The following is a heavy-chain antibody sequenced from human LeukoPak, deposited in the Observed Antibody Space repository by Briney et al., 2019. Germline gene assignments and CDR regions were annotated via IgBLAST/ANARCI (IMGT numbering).Heavy chain of an antibody. Sequence: GGSLRLSCAASGFTFSSYAMHWGRQAPGKGLEWEAVISYDGSNKYYADSVKGRFTISRDNSKNTLYLQMNSLRAEDTAVYYCARDRILIAAAGTFDYWGQGTLVTVSS. CDR3: ARDRILIAAAGTFDY. V-gene: IGHV3-30-3*01. D-gene: IGHD6-13*01. CDR2: ISYDGSNK. J-gene: IGHJ4*02. CDR1: GFTFSSYA.